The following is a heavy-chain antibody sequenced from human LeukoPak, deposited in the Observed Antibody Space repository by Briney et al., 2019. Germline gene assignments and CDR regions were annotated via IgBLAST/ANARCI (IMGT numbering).Heavy chain of an antibody. Sequence: ASVKVSCKASGYTFTSYDINWVRQATGQGLEWMGWMNPNSGNTGYAQKFQGRVTMTRNTSISTAYMELSGLRSEDTAVYYCASQPLRYCTNGVCYTHDYWGQGTLVTVSS. D-gene: IGHD2-8*01. CDR3: ASQPLRYCTNGVCYTHDY. CDR1: GYTFTSYD. J-gene: IGHJ4*02. CDR2: MNPNSGNT. V-gene: IGHV1-8*01.